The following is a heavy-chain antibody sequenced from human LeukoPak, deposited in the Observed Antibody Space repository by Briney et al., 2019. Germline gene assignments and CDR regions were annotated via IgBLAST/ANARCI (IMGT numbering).Heavy chain of an antibody. V-gene: IGHV3-21*01. Sequence: GGSLRLSCAASGFTFSSYSMNWVRQAPGKGLEWVSSISSSSSYIYYADSVKGRFTISRDNAKNSLYLQMNSLRAEDTAVYYCAREYAAAGTPGNWFDPWGQGTLVTVSS. CDR3: AREYAAAGTPGNWFDP. CDR1: GFTFSSYS. J-gene: IGHJ5*02. D-gene: IGHD6-13*01. CDR2: ISSSSSYI.